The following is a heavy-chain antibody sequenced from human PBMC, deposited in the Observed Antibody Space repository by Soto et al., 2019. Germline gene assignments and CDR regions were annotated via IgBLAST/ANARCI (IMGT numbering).Heavy chain of an antibody. CDR1: GFTFSSYG. D-gene: IGHD3-10*01. CDR3: ARESGSGERYYYYGMDV. CDR2: IWYDGSNK. V-gene: IGHV3-33*01. J-gene: IGHJ6*02. Sequence: GGSLRLSCAASGFTFSSYGMHWVRQAPGKGLEWVAVIWYDGSNKYYADSVKGRFTISRDNSKNTLYLQMNSLRAEDTAVYYCARESGSGERYYYYGMDVWGQGTTVTVSS.